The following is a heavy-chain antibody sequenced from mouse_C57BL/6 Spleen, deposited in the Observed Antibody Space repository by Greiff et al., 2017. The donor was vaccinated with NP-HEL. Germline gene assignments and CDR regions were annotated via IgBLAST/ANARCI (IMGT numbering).Heavy chain of an antibody. Sequence: VQLQQPGAELVRPGSSVKLSCKASGYTFTSYWMAWVKQRPGQGLEWIGNIYPSDSETHYNQKFKDKATLTVDKSSSTAYMQLSSLTSEDSAVYYCARGKGTGYFDYWGQGTTLTVSS. J-gene: IGHJ2*01. V-gene: IGHV1-61*01. CDR1: GYTFTSYW. CDR3: ARGKGTGYFDY. CDR2: IYPSDSET. D-gene: IGHD3-3*01.